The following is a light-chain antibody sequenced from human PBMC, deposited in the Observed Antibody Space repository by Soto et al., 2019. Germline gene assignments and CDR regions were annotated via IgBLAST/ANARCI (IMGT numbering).Light chain of an antibody. J-gene: IGKJ1*01. Sequence: DIQMTQSPSSLSASVGDRFTITCRASQSISSYLNWYQQKPGKAPKLLIYAASSLQSGVPSRLSGSGSGTDFTITISSMKPEDFETYYCQQSYSNPPTFGHGTKVDIK. V-gene: IGKV1-39*01. CDR2: AAS. CDR3: QQSYSNPPT. CDR1: QSISSY.